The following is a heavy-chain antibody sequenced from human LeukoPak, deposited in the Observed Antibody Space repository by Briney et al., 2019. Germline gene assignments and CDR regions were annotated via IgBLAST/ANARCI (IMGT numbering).Heavy chain of an antibody. CDR1: GFTPSSYS. J-gene: IGHJ4*02. CDR3: ARDPRHCSSTSCYPD. V-gene: IGHV3-21*01. Sequence: GGSLRLSCAASGFTPSSYSMNWVRHAPGKRVEWVSSISSSSIYIYYADSVKGRFNISRDNAKNSLYLQMNSLRAEHTAVYYCARDPRHCSSTSCYPDWGQGTLVTVSS. CDR2: ISSSSIYI. D-gene: IGHD2-2*01.